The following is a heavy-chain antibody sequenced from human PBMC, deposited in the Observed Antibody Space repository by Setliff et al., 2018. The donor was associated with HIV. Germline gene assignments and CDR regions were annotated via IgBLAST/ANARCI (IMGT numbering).Heavy chain of an antibody. Sequence: PGGSLRLSCVVSGFTFSSYGMHWVRQAPGKGLEWVAVIWYDGTNIYYADSVKDRFTISRDNSKNTLYLQMNSLRVEDTAVYYCVRDQGWVSYYYTDAWGQGTTVTVSS. V-gene: IGHV3-33*01. CDR2: IWYDGTNI. CDR3: VRDQGWVSYYYTDA. D-gene: IGHD6-19*01. CDR1: GFTFSSYG. J-gene: IGHJ6*03.